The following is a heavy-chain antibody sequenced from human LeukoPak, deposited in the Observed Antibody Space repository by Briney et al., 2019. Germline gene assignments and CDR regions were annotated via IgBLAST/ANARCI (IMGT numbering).Heavy chain of an antibody. V-gene: IGHV4-61*05. CDR3: ASGRQQLAHYGMDV. D-gene: IGHD6-13*01. CDR2: IYYSGST. Sequence: KSSETLSLTCTVSGGSISSNDYYWGWIRQPPGKGLEWIGYIYYSGSTNYNPSLKSRVTISVDTSKNQFSLKLSSVTAADTAVYYCASGRQQLAHYGMDVWGQGTTVTVSS. J-gene: IGHJ6*02. CDR1: GGSISSNDYY.